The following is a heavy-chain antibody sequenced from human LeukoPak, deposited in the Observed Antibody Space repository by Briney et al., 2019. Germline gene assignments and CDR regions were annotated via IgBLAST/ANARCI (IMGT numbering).Heavy chain of an antibody. V-gene: IGHV3-48*01. CDR3: ARDRECSGGSCYFDY. CDR1: GFTFSSYS. CDR2: ISSSSSTI. J-gene: IGHJ4*02. D-gene: IGHD2-15*01. Sequence: GGSLRLSCAASGFTFSSYSMNWVRQAPGKGLEWVSYISSSSSTIYYADSVKGRFTISRDNAKNSLYLQMNSLRAEDTAVYYCARDRECSGGSCYFDYWGQGTLVTVSS.